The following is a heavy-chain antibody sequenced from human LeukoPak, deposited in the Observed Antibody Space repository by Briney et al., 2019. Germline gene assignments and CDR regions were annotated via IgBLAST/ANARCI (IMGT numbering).Heavy chain of an antibody. Sequence: SETLSLTCAVYGGSFSGYYWSWIRQPPGKGLEWIGEINHSGSTNYNPSLKSRVTISVDTSKNQFSLKLSSVTAADTAVYYCARVPKSSRFLYPDYYYYYMDVWGKGTTVTVSS. J-gene: IGHJ6*03. CDR1: GGSFSGYY. V-gene: IGHV4-34*01. D-gene: IGHD2-21*01. CDR3: ARVPKSSRFLYPDYYYYYMDV. CDR2: INHSGST.